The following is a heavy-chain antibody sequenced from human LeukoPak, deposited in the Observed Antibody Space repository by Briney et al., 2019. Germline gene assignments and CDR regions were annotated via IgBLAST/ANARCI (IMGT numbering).Heavy chain of an antibody. Sequence: PGGSLRLSCAASGFTVSSNYMSWVRQAPGQGLEWVGFIRSKAYGGTTEYAASVKGRFTVSRDDSKSIAYLQMNSLQTEDTAVYYCTRAYCSGGTCYMAFDYWGQGTLVTVSS. J-gene: IGHJ4*02. CDR3: TRAYCSGGTCYMAFDY. CDR1: GFTVSSNY. V-gene: IGHV3-49*04. CDR2: IRSKAYGGTT. D-gene: IGHD2-15*01.